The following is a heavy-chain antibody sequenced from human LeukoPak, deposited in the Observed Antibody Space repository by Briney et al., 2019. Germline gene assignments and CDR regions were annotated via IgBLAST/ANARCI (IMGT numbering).Heavy chain of an antibody. J-gene: IGHJ4*02. CDR3: AKDTITRKGYDY. CDR2: IRYAGSNK. CDR1: GFTFSSYC. V-gene: IGHV3-30*02. D-gene: IGHD2-15*01. Sequence: GGSLRLSCAASGFTFSSYCMHWVRQAPGKGLEWVAFIRYAGSNKYYADSVKGRFTISRDNSKNTLYLQMNSLRAEDTAVYYCAKDTITRKGYDYWGQGTLVTVSS.